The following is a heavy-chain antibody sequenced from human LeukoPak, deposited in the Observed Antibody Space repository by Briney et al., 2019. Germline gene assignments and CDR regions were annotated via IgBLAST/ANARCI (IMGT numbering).Heavy chain of an antibody. CDR3: AGVVTVETGVAFDI. D-gene: IGHD2-21*02. Sequence: SETLSLTCAVYGGSFSGYYWSWIRQPPGKGLEWIGEINHSGSTNYNPSLKSRVTISVDTSKNQFSLKLSSVTAADTAVYYCAGVVTVETGVAFDIWGQGTMVTVSS. J-gene: IGHJ3*02. CDR2: INHSGST. CDR1: GGSFSGYY. V-gene: IGHV4-34*01.